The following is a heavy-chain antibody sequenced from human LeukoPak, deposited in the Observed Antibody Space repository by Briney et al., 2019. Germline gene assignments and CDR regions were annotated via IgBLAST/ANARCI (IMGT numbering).Heavy chain of an antibody. CDR2: ITTTGTNR. CDR1: GFTFSTYS. Sequence: GGSLRLSCTASGFTFSTYSMNWVRQAPGKGLEWVSSITTTGTNRFYADSVKGRFTISRDNAKSSLYLQMNSLRAEDTAVYYCARESAEGHAYGYVGYFWGQGTLVTVSS. D-gene: IGHD5-18*01. V-gene: IGHV3-21*01. J-gene: IGHJ4*02. CDR3: ARESAEGHAYGYVGYF.